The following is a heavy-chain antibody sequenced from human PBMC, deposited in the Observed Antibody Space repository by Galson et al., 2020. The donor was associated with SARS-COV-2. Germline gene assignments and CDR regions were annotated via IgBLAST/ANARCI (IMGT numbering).Heavy chain of an antibody. J-gene: IGHJ4*02. CDR3: ARGFDY. V-gene: IGHV4-59*01. CDR1: GGSISSYY. Sequence: SETLSLTCTVPGGSISSYYWSWIRQPPGKGLEWIGYIYYSGSTNYNPSLKSRVTISVDTSKNQFSLKLSSVTAADTAVYYCARGFDYWVQGTLVTVSS. CDR2: IYYSGST.